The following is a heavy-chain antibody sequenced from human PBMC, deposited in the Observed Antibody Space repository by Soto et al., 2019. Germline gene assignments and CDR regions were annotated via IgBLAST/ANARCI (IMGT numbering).Heavy chain of an antibody. V-gene: IGHV3-23*01. Sequence: GGSLRLSCAASGFTFSSYAMSWVRQAPGKGLEWVSAISGSGGSTYYADSVKGRFTISRDNAKNTLYLQMNSLRDEDTAVYYCARDLPFFPMMVVVPADVWGQGTTVTVSS. CDR1: GFTFSSYA. D-gene: IGHD3-22*01. CDR2: ISGSGGST. CDR3: ARDLPFFPMMVVVPADV. J-gene: IGHJ6*02.